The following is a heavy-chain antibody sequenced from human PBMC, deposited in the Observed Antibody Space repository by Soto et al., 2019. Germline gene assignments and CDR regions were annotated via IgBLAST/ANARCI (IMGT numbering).Heavy chain of an antibody. J-gene: IGHJ4*02. Sequence: EVQLVESGGALVQPGGSLRLSCAASGFTLSSNWMTWVRQAPGKGLEWVANIKEDGSVKYYADSVKGRFTISSDNAKNSLYLQMNSLRAEDTAVYYCARWGLSSGWYYLDSWGQGTLVTVSS. CDR3: ARWGLSSGWYYLDS. V-gene: IGHV3-7*01. CDR2: IKEDGSVK. CDR1: GFTLSSNW. D-gene: IGHD6-19*01.